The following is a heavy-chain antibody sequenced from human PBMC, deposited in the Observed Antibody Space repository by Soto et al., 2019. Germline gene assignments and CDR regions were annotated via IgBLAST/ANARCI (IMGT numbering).Heavy chain of an antibody. V-gene: IGHV1-69*12. J-gene: IGHJ6*02. D-gene: IGHD6-19*01. CDR2: IIPIFGTV. CDR3: AKGAVAGTPTSYYYYGMDV. CDR1: GGTFRTYA. Sequence: QVQLLQSGAEVKKPGSSVRVSCEASGGTFRTYAISWVRQAPGQGLEWMGLIIPIFGTVNYEQKFQGRVTITAAESTTTVYLDLRSLRSEDTAVYYCAKGAVAGTPTSYYYYGMDVWGQGTTVTVSS.